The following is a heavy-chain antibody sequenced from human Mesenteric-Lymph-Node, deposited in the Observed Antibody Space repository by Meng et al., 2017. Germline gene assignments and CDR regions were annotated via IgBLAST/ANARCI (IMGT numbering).Heavy chain of an antibody. D-gene: IGHD6-13*01. CDR3: ARDSLLGESQAAAGRGYYYGMDV. CDR1: GFTFSTCD. V-gene: IGHV3-48*03. J-gene: IGHJ6*02. CDR2: ISDTTSTM. Sequence: GESLKISCAASGFTFSTCDMNWVRQAPGKGLEWISYISDTTSTMYYADSVEGRFTISRDNAKNSLYLQMNSLRAEDTAVYYCARDSLLGESQAAAGRGYYYGMDVWGQGTTVTVSS.